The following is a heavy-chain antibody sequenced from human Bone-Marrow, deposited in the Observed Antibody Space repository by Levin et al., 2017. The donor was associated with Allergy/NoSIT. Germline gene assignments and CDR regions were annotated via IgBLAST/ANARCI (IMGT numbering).Heavy chain of an antibody. CDR3: ARELVGGVYYLLGMDV. D-gene: IGHD3-22*01. CDR1: GFTFSSYG. J-gene: IGHJ6*02. Sequence: GGSLRLSCAASGFTFSSYGMHWVRQAPGKGLEWVAVIWYDGSNKYYADSVKGRFTISRDNSKNTLYLQMNSLRAEDTAVYYCARELVGGVYYLLGMDVWGQGTTVTVSS. V-gene: IGHV3-33*01. CDR2: IWYDGSNK.